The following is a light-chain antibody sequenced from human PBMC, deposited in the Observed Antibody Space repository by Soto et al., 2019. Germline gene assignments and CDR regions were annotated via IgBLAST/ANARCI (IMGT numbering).Light chain of an antibody. Sequence: DIQMTQSPASLSASVGDRVTVTCRASPHIGTYLKWDQQQPGKAPKLLIYAASTLQSGVPSRFSGSGDGTEFTRTISSRQPEDFATYYWQQSYCIPDTFCQGTKAEIK. J-gene: IGKJ2*01. CDR2: AAS. CDR1: PHIGTY. V-gene: IGKV1-39*01. CDR3: QQSYCIPDT.